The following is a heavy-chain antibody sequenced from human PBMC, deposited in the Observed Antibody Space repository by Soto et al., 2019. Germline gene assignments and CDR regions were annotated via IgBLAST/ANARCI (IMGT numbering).Heavy chain of an antibody. V-gene: IGHV1-18*04. J-gene: IGHJ3*02. CDR2: MSAYNGNT. CDR3: ANLIAAAGHTAGAFDI. Sequence: GSVEVFFKASGYSFTSYGVSWVRQAPGQGLEWMGWMSAYNGNTNYAQKLQGRVTMTTDTSTSTAYMELRSLRSDDTAVYYCANLIAAAGHTAGAFDIWGQGTMVTVSS. CDR1: GYSFTSYG. D-gene: IGHD6-13*01.